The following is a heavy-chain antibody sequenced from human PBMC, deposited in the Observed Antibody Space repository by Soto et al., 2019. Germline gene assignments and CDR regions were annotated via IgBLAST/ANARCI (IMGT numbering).Heavy chain of an antibody. V-gene: IGHV2-5*02. J-gene: IGHJ6*02. Sequence: QITLRESGPTLVKPTQTLTGTCTFSGFSLSTSGVGVGWIRQPPGKALEWLALIYWDGDKRYSPFLKSRVTIAKDTSENQVVLTLTNMDPVDTATYYCAHKGGRGAGMDVWGQGTTVTVSS. CDR1: GFSLSTSGVG. CDR2: IYWDGDK. CDR3: AHKGGRGAGMDV. D-gene: IGHD2-15*01.